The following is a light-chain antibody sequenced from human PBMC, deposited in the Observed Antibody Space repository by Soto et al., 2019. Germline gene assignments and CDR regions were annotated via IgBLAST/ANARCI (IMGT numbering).Light chain of an antibody. J-gene: IGKJ1*01. Sequence: EIVLTQSPCTLSLSPRERATLSYRASQSVSNNYLAWYQQKTGQAPRLLLNDQSTRATGIAATFSGSRSATEYSPLISSIEHADYAASYCQQYDNRDTFGQGTKVDI. V-gene: IGKV3-20*01. CDR1: QSVSNNY. CDR2: DQS. CDR3: QQYDNRDT.